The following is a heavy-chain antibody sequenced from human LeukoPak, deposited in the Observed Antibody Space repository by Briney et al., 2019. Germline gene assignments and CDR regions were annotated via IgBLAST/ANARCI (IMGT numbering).Heavy chain of an antibody. D-gene: IGHD2-2*01. V-gene: IGHV4-59*12. CDR2: IYYSGST. CDR3: ARGGVVPAAIPYYFDY. J-gene: IGHJ4*02. Sequence: PSETLSLTCTVSGGSISNYYWSWIRQPPGKGLEWIGYIYYSGSTNYNPSLKSRVTISVDTSKNQFSLKLSSVTAADTAVYYCARGGVVPAAIPYYFDYWGQGTLVTVSS. CDR1: GGSISNYY.